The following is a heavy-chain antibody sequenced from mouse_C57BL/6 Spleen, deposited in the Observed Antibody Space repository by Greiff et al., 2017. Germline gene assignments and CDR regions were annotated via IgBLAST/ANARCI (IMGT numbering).Heavy chain of an antibody. V-gene: IGHV14-2*01. CDR2: IGPEDGET. CDR3: AREVTTRYFDG. Sequence: VQLHQSGAELVKPGASVKLSCTASGFNFKDYYMHWVKQRPEQGLEWIGRIGPEDGETKYAPKFQGKATITADTSSNTAYLQLSSLTSEDTAVCNCAREVTTRYFDGWGTGTTVTVSS. CDR1: GFNFKDYY. D-gene: IGHD2-2*01. J-gene: IGHJ1*03.